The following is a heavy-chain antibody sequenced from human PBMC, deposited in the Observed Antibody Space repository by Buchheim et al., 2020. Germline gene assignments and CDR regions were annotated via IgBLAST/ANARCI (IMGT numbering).Heavy chain of an antibody. D-gene: IGHD2-2*02. J-gene: IGHJ6*02. CDR3: AREGFPLDPDCSSTSCYTYYYYGMDV. Sequence: EVQLVESGGGLVKPGGSLRLSCAASGFTFSSYSMNWVRQAPGKGLEWVSSISSSSSYIYYADSVKGRFPISRDNATNSLYLQMNSLRAEDTAVYYCAREGFPLDPDCSSTSCYTYYYYGMDVWGQGTT. V-gene: IGHV3-21*01. CDR1: GFTFSSYS. CDR2: ISSSSSYI.